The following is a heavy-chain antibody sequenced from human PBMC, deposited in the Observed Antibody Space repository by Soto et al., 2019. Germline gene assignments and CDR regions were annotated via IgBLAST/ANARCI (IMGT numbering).Heavy chain of an antibody. CDR2: IYYSGST. CDR3: ARHWSIAARPFDY. D-gene: IGHD6-6*01. J-gene: IGHJ4*02. CDR1: GGSISSYY. V-gene: IGHV4-59*08. Sequence: SETLSLTCTVSGGSISSYYWSWIRQPPGKGLEWIGYIYYSGSTNYNPSLKSRVTISVDTSKNQFSLKLSSVTAADTAVYYCARHWSIAARPFDYWGQGTLVTVSS.